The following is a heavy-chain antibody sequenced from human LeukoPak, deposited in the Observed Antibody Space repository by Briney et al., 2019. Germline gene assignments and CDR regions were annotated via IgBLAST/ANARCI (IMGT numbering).Heavy chain of an antibody. CDR1: GYTFNKYY. CDR2: INPSGGST. J-gene: IGHJ4*02. Sequence: GASVKVSCKASGYTFNKYYMFWVRQAPGQGLEWMGIINPSGGSTSYAQKFQGRVTMTRDTSTSTVYMELSSLRSEDTAVYYCARGPLRYFDWLSKDGTYFDYWGQGTLVTVSS. V-gene: IGHV1-46*02. CDR3: ARGPLRYFDWLSKDGTYFDY. D-gene: IGHD3-9*01.